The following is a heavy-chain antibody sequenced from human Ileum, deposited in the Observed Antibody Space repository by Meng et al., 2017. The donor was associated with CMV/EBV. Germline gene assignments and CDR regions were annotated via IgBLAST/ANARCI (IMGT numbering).Heavy chain of an antibody. CDR2: IYPGDSDP. CDR1: ANISTNYW. J-gene: IGHJ5*02. D-gene: IGHD2-2*01. Sequence: GGSLRPSCMVSANISTNYWIACVRQMHGKGLEWMGIIYPGDSDPRYSPSCQGHVTISVDTSVTTAYLPWRSLQASDTAMYYCSRHKTAPYCTSTSCFETFGWFDPWGQGTLVTVSS. CDR3: SRHKTAPYCTSTSCFETFGWFDP. V-gene: IGHV5-51*01.